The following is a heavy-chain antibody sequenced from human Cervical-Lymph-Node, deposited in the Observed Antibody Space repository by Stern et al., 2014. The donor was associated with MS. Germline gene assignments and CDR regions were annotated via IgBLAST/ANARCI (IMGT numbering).Heavy chain of an antibody. CDR3: ARRKRSYDY. Sequence: VQLVESGGGLVKPGGSLRLSCAGSGFRFSDFYMTWIRQSPERGLEWVSYISNSGQSIYYADSVKGRFTISRDKAKNSLYLEMNSLRVEDAGTYYCARRKRSYDYWGQGTLVTVSS. CDR2: ISNSGQSI. J-gene: IGHJ4*02. V-gene: IGHV3-11*01. CDR1: GFRFSDFY.